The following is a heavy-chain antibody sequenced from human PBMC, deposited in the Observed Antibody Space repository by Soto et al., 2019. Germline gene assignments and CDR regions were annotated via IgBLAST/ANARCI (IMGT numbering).Heavy chain of an antibody. J-gene: IGHJ6*02. CDR2: ISYDGSNK. CDR3: ARSRDPYGDFYYYYGMDV. Sequence: GGSLRLSCAGSGFTFSSYAMHWFRQAPGKGLEWVAVISYDGSNKYYADSVKGRFTISRDNSKNTLYLQMNSLRAEDTAVYYCARSRDPYGDFYYYYGMDVWGQGTTVTVSS. D-gene: IGHD4-17*01. V-gene: IGHV3-30-3*01. CDR1: GFTFSSYA.